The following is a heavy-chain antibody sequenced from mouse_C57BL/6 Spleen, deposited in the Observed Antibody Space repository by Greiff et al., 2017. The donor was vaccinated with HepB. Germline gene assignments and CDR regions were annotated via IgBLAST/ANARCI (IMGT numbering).Heavy chain of an antibody. CDR2: INPYNGDT. V-gene: IGHV1-20*01. D-gene: IGHD2-3*01. CDR1: GYSFTGYF. CDR3: ARWLLGYYAMDY. Sequence: VQLQQSGPELVKPGDSVKISCKASGYSFTGYFMNWVMQSHGKSLEWIGRINPYNGDTFYNQKFKGKATLTVDKSSSTAHMELRSLTSEDSAVYYCARWLLGYYAMDYWGQGTSVTVSS. J-gene: IGHJ4*01.